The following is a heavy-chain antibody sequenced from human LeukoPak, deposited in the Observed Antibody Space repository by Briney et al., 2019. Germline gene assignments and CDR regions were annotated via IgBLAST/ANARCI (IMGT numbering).Heavy chain of an antibody. D-gene: IGHD2-2*01. CDR1: GYTFNTYG. CDR3: ARDQGVVVVPAAIVY. Sequence: ASVKVSCTASGYTFNTYGISWVRQAPGQGLEWMGWISGYNGNTNYAQKLQGRVTMTTDTSTTTAYMELRSLRSDDTAVYYCARDQGVVVVPAAIVYWGQGTLVTVSS. V-gene: IGHV1-18*01. CDR2: ISGYNGNT. J-gene: IGHJ4*02.